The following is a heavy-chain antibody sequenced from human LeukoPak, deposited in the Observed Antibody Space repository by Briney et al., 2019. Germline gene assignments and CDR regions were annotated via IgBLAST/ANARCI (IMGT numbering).Heavy chain of an antibody. D-gene: IGHD3-10*01. CDR1: GFTFSRYS. Sequence: PGGSLRLSCAASGFTFSRYSLNWVRQAPGKGLEWVSSISSSSSDIYYADSVKGRFTISRDNAKNSLYLQMNSLRAENTAVYFWVRGVSGGDDYWGKGPRVTVSS. J-gene: IGHJ4*02. CDR2: ISSSSSDI. CDR3: VRGVSGGDDY. V-gene: IGHV3-21*01.